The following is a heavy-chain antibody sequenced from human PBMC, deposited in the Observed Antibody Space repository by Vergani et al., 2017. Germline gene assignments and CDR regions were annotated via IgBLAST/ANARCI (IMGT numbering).Heavy chain of an antibody. J-gene: IGHJ5*02. CDR1: GGSMSGYY. D-gene: IGHD3-10*01. V-gene: IGHV4-59*01. CDR3: GRVADFYGLGSRLLDL. CDR2: MYHSGST. Sequence: QVRLQESGPGLVKPSETLSLTCSVSGGSMSGYYWSWIRQPPGKELEWIGYMYHSGSTNYNPSLETRVTISGDTSKNQFYLKLNSVTAADTAVYYCGRVADFYGLGSRLLDLWGQGSLVTVSS.